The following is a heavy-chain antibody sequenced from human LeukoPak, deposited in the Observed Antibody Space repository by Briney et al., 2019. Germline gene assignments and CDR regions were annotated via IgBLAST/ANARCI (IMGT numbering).Heavy chain of an antibody. V-gene: IGHV1-2*02. D-gene: IGHD1-26*01. J-gene: IGHJ4*02. CDR2: INTNSGGT. CDR1: GYTFTGYY. CDR3: ARDRGWELLRGDFDS. Sequence: ASVKVSCKASGYTFTGYYLHWVRQAPGHGLEWMGWINTNSGGTNYAQKFQGRVTMTRDTSISTAYMELSRLRSDDTAVYYCARDRGWELLRGDFDSWGQGTRVTVSS.